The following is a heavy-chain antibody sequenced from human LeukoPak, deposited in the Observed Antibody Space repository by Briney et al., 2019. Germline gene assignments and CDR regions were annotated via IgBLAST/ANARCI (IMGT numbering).Heavy chain of an antibody. V-gene: IGHV4-59*11. Sequence: SETLSLTCAVSADSLSSHYWTWIRQSPGKGLEWIGYISYIGNTNYNPSLKSRVTISIDTSKNQFSLKLRSVTAADTAVYYCARDLVTVTKGFDIWGQGTMVSVSS. CDR3: ARDLVTVTKGFDI. J-gene: IGHJ3*02. CDR2: ISYIGNT. CDR1: ADSLSSHY. D-gene: IGHD4-17*01.